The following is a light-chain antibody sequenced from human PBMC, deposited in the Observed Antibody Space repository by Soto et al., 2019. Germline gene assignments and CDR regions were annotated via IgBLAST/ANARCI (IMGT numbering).Light chain of an antibody. CDR1: QTISSSY. CDR2: AAS. CDR3: QHYEGSLT. Sequence: EIVLTQSPHTLFLSPGERASLSCRTSQTISSSYFAWYQQKPGQSPRLLVYAASIRAPGIPDRFSGSGSGADFTLTISRLEPADFAVYYCQHYEGSLTFCGGTRVEIK. V-gene: IGKV3-20*01. J-gene: IGKJ4*01.